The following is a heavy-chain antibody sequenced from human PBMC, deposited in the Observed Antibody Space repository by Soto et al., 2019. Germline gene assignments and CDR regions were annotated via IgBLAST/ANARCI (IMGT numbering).Heavy chain of an antibody. V-gene: IGHV1-46*01. CDR2: VNPSGGHT. Sequence: QVQLMQSGAEVKKPGASVKVSCKASGDTFTDYYIHWVRQAPGQGLEWMGTVNPSGGHTTYAQHFLGRVTMTRDTSTSTFYMELTSLTSDDTAAYYCARGGHVVVVTAALDYWGQGTLVTVSS. D-gene: IGHD2-21*02. CDR1: GDTFTDYY. CDR3: ARGGHVVVVTAALDY. J-gene: IGHJ4*02.